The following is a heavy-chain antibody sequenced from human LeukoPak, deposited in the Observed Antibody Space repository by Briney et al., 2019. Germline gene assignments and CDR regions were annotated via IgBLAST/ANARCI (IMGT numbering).Heavy chain of an antibody. J-gene: IGHJ4*02. D-gene: IGHD2-2*02. Sequence: GASVKVSCKASGYTFTSYYMHWVRQAPGQGLEWMGIINPSGGSTSYAQKFQGRVTMTRDTSTSTVYMELSSLRSEDTAVYYCARGPDSDWDIVVVPAAIDFDYWGQGTLVTVSS. CDR1: GYTFTSYY. CDR3: ARGPDSDWDIVVVPAAIDFDY. V-gene: IGHV1-46*01. CDR2: INPSGGST.